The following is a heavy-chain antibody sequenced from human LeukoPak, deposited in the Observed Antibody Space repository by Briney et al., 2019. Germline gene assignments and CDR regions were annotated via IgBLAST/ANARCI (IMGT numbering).Heavy chain of an antibody. D-gene: IGHD3-22*01. Sequence: PGGSLRLSCAASGFTVSSKYMSWVRQAPGKGLEWVSVIYSGGSTYYADSVKGRFTISRDNSKNTLYLQMNSLRAEDTAVYYCASRDSSGYYPLAYWGQGTLVTVSS. V-gene: IGHV3-53*01. CDR1: GFTVSSKY. CDR3: ASRDSSGYYPLAY. J-gene: IGHJ4*02. CDR2: IYSGGST.